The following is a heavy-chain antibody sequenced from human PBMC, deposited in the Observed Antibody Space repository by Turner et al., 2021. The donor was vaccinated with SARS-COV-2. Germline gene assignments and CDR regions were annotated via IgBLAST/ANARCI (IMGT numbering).Heavy chain of an antibody. CDR2: LSGSGDST. CDR1: GFTFSTYA. V-gene: IGHV3-23*01. CDR3: AKVGGWELRRKWFFDL. Sequence: EVQLLESGGGLVQPGGSLRLSCAASGFTFSTYAMRWVRQAPGKGLEWVSFLSGSGDSTYHADSVKGRFTISRDNTKNTLYLQMNSLRAEDTAVYYCAKVGGWELRRKWFFDLWGRGTLVSVSS. J-gene: IGHJ2*01. D-gene: IGHD1-26*01.